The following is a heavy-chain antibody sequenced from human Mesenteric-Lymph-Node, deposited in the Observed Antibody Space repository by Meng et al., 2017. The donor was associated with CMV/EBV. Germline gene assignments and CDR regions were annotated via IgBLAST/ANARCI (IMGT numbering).Heavy chain of an antibody. CDR2: IYPGDSDT. J-gene: IGHJ4*02. V-gene: IGHV5-51*01. CDR3: ARRGNNWNFDY. CDR1: GYSFTNYW. Sequence: GGSLRLSCKGSGYSFTNYWIAWVRQMPGKGLEWMGIIYPGDSDTKYSPSFQGQVTISVDKSINTASLHWSSLKASDTAMYYCARRGNNWNFDYWGQGTLVTVSS. D-gene: IGHD1-20*01.